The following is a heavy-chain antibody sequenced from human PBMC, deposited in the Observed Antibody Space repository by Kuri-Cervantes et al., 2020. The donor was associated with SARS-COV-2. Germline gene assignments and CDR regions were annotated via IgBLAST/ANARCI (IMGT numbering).Heavy chain of an antibody. CDR2: ISAYNGNT. CDR3: ARDQKLVSYPEWLLYDY. J-gene: IGHJ4*02. V-gene: IGHV1-18*01. D-gene: IGHD3-3*01. Sequence: ASVKVSCKASGYTFTSYGISWVRQAPGQGLEWMGWISAYNGNTNYAQKLQGRVTMTTDTSTSTAYMELRSLRPDDTAVYYCARDQKLVSYPEWLLYDYWGQGTLVTVSS. CDR1: GYTFTSYG.